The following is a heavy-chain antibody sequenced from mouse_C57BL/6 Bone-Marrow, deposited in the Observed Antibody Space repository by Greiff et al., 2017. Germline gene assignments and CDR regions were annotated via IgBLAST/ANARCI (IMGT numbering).Heavy chain of an antibody. CDR2: IWSGGST. D-gene: IGHD1-2*01. V-gene: IGHV2-2*01. CDR3: ARNCRIGTHYSWFAY. J-gene: IGHJ3*01. Sequence: QVQLQQSGPGLVQPSQSLSITCTVSGFSLTSYGVHWVRQSPGKGLEWLGVIWSGGSTDYNAAFISRLSISKDNSKSQVFFKMNSLQADDTAIYYSARNCRIGTHYSWFAYWGQGTLVTVSA. CDR1: GFSLTSYG.